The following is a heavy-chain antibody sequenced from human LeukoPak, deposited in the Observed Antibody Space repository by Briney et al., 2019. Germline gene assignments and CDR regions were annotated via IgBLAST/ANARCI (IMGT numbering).Heavy chain of an antibody. CDR1: GFSFRNYW. CDR2: LNSDETSA. V-gene: IGHV3-74*03. CDR3: ARSLLRFLDWAFDY. J-gene: IGHJ4*02. Sequence: PGGSLRLSCVISGFSFRNYWMHWVRQAPGRGLVWVSRLNSDETSATYADSVKGRFTISRDNAKNSLYLQMNSLRAEDTAVYYCARSLLRFLDWAFDYWGQGTLVTVSS. D-gene: IGHD3-3*01.